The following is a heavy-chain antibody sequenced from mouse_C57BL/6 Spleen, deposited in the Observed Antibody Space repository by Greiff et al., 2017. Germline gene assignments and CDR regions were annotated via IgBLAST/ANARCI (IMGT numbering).Heavy chain of an antibody. CDR1: GFNINDYY. CDR3: TRDCGSYAY. J-gene: IGHJ3*01. D-gene: IGHD1-1*01. CDR2: IDPEDGDT. Sequence: VQLQQSGAELVRPGASVKLSCTASGFNINDYYMHWVKQRHEQGLEWIGRIDPEDGDTEYAPKFQGKATMTADTSSNTAYLQLSSLTSEDTAVYYCTRDCGSYAYWGQGTLVTVSA. V-gene: IGHV14-1*01.